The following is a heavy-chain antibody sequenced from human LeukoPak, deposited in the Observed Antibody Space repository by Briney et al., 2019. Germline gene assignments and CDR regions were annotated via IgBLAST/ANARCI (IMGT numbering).Heavy chain of an antibody. CDR2: IYTSGST. J-gene: IGHJ5*02. D-gene: IGHD6-13*01. CDR1: GGSLSRYH. CDR3: ARDPYGQLDWFDP. V-gene: IGHV4-4*07. Sequence: SETLSPTRTVSGGSLSRYHWSWIRQPAGKGLEWIGRIYTSGSTNYNPSLKSRVTMSVDTSKNQFSLKLSSVTAADTAVYYCARDPYGQLDWFDPWGQGTLVTVSS.